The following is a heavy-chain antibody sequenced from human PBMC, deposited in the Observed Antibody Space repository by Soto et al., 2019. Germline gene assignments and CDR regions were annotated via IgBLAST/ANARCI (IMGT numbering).Heavy chain of an antibody. Sequence: EVQLVESGGGLVKPGESLRLSCAASGFPFTNAWMHWVRQAPGKGLEWVARIKGKADGGTRDYADPVKGRFTISKDDSKTTLFLQLSSLKPEDTALYYGTTAWMAVWGQGTTVTVSS. CDR1: GFPFTNAW. CDR3: TTAWMAV. V-gene: IGHV3-15*07. CDR2: IKGKADGGTR. J-gene: IGHJ6*02.